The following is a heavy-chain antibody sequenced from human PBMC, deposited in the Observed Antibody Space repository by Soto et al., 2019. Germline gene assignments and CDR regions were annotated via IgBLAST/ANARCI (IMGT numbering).Heavy chain of an antibody. J-gene: IGHJ4*02. V-gene: IGHV4-59*08. CDR1: GGSISSYY. D-gene: IGHD4-17*01. Sequence: QVQLQESGPGLVKPSETLSLTCTVSGGSISSYYWSWIRQPPGKGLEWIGYIYYSGSTNYNTSLKCRVTISVDTSKNQFSLKLSSVTAADTAVYYCAGRYGGTLDYWGQGTLVTVSS. CDR3: AGRYGGTLDY. CDR2: IYYSGST.